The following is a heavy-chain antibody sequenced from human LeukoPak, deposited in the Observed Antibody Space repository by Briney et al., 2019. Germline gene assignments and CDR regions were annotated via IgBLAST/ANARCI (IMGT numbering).Heavy chain of an antibody. J-gene: IGHJ3*02. CDR3: ARDSSSWYSRPAFDI. V-gene: IGHV4-34*01. CDR2: INHSGTT. CDR1: GGPLNGYY. Sequence: SETLSLTCSIYGGPLNGYYWSWIRQPPGKGLEWIGEINHSGTTNYNPSLESQVTISVDTSKNQFSLKLSSVTAADTAVYYCARDSSSWYSRPAFDIWGQGTMVTVSS. D-gene: IGHD6-13*01.